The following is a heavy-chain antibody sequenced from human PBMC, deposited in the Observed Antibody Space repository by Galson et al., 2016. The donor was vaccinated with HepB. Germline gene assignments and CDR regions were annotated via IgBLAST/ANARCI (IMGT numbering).Heavy chain of an antibody. CDR2: ISANNGTT. Sequence: SVKVSCKASGYTFTSYGISWVRQAPGQGLEWMGWISANNGTTHYAQKLQGRVTMTTDTSTRTAYMELRSLRSDDTAVYYCARTFCSSITCYLEYYYMDVWGKGTTVTVSS. CDR1: GYTFTSYG. J-gene: IGHJ6*03. V-gene: IGHV1-18*04. D-gene: IGHD2-2*01. CDR3: ARTFCSSITCYLEYYYMDV.